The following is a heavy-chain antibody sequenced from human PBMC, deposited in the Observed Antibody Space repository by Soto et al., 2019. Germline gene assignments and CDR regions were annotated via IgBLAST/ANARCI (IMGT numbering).Heavy chain of an antibody. CDR2: IYYSGST. D-gene: IGHD6-13*01. Sequence: PSESLSRTSITFGSAIRISSFHLRWIRQPPGKGLEWIGSIYYSGSTYYSPSLKSRVTISVDTSKNQFSLKLSSVTAADTAVYYCARRERAAGTDWWFDPWGQG. CDR3: ARRERAAGTDWWFDP. CDR1: GSAIRISSFH. V-gene: IGHV4-39*01. J-gene: IGHJ5*02.